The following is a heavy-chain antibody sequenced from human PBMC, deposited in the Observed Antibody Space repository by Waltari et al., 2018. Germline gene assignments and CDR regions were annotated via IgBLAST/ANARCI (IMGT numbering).Heavy chain of an antibody. J-gene: IGHJ6*03. CDR1: GYDFSTYW. CDR2: IDPSDSYT. Sequence: EVQLVQSGAEVKKPGESLRISCEGSGYDFSTYWITWVRHMPGKGLEWMGRIDPSDSYTNHSPSFRGHVTISVDRSISTAYIQWSGLRASDTAIYYCARTSTRDFYYMDVWGKGTTVTVSS. CDR3: ARTSTRDFYYMDV. V-gene: IGHV5-10-1*01. D-gene: IGHD1-1*01.